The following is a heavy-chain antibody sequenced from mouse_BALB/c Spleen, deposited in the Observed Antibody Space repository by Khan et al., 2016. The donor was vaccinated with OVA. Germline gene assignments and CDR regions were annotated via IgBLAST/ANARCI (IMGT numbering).Heavy chain of an antibody. CDR3: ARSGTFYGMNY. J-gene: IGHJ4*01. D-gene: IGHD4-1*01. CDR1: GYTFTNHH. Sequence: VQLKQSGAELVRPGASVKFSCKAFGYTFTNHHINWVQQRPGQGQDWTGYLKPYKDYTKYNQKFKVKATLTVDKSSSTAYSELSSLKSEDSAVCYCARSGTFYGMNYWGQGASVTVSS. V-gene: IGHV1S45*01. CDR2: LKPYKDYT.